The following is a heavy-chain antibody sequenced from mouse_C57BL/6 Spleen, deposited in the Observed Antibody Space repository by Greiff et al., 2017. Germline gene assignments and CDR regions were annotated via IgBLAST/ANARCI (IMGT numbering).Heavy chain of an antibody. D-gene: IGHD3-2*02. CDR2: IRNKANGYTT. CDR3: ARYKGAQDYFAD. CDR1: GFTFTDYY. V-gene: IGHV7-3*01. J-gene: IGHJ2*03. Sequence: EVQRVESGGGLVQPGGSLSLSCAASGFTFTDYYMSWVRQRPGKALEWLGFIRNKANGYTTEYSESVKGRFTISRDNFQSNLYLQMNALRAEDSATYYCARYKGAQDYFADWGQGTSLTVAS.